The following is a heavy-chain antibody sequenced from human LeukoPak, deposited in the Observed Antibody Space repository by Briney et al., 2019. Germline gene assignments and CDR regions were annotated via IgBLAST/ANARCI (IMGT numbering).Heavy chain of an antibody. D-gene: IGHD6-19*01. CDR1: GYTLTELS. V-gene: IGHV1-24*01. Sequence: GASVKVSCKVSGYTLTELSMHWVRQAPGKGLEWMGGFDPEDGETIYAQKFQGRVTMTEDTSTDTAYMELSSLRPEDTAVYYCATVGIAVAGTDEAFDIWGQGTMVTVSS. J-gene: IGHJ3*02. CDR2: FDPEDGET. CDR3: ATVGIAVAGTDEAFDI.